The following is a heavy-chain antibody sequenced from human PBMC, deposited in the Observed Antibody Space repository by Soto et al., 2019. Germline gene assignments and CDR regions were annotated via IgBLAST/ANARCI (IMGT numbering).Heavy chain of an antibody. J-gene: IGHJ4*02. D-gene: IGHD3-9*01. CDR1: GYTFTSYY. Sequence: ASVKVSCKASGYTFTSYYINWVRQATGQGLEWMGWMNPNSGNTGYAQKFQGRVTMTRNTSISTAYMELSSLRSEDTAVYYCARGYDILTGYYPIDYWGQGTLVTVSS. V-gene: IGHV1-8*01. CDR2: MNPNSGNT. CDR3: ARGYDILTGYYPIDY.